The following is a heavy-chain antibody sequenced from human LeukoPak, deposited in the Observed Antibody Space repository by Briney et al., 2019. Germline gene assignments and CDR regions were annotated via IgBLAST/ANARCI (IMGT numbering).Heavy chain of an antibody. Sequence: SVKVSCEASGYTFTSYYMHCVREAPGQGLEWMGRIIPILGIANYAQKFQGRVTITADTSTSTAYMPLSSMRSEDTAVYYCARDRSPHGYSGYDTSYWGQGTLVTVSS. J-gene: IGHJ4*02. CDR3: ARDRSPHGYSGYDTSY. D-gene: IGHD5-12*01. V-gene: IGHV1-69*04. CDR2: IIPILGIA. CDR1: GYTFTSYY.